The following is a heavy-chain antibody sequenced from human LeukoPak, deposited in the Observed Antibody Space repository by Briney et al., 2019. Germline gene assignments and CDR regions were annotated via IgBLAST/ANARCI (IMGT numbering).Heavy chain of an antibody. J-gene: IGHJ6*02. Sequence: GGSLRLSCAASGFTFSSYNMNWVRQAPGKGLECVSYITSSGTTIYYADSVKGRFTISRDNAKSSLYLQMNSLRADDTAIYYCARNQQLGGHSYYYYGMDVWGQGTTVTVSS. CDR3: ARNQQLGGHSYYYYGMDV. D-gene: IGHD3-16*01. CDR1: GFTFSSYN. CDR2: ITSSGTTI. V-gene: IGHV3-48*01.